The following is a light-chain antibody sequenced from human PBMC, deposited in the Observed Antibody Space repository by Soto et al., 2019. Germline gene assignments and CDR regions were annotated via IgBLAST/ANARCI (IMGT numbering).Light chain of an antibody. CDR1: NIGSKN. CDR2: RDS. V-gene: IGLV3-9*01. J-gene: IGLJ2*01. Sequence: SYVLTQPLSVSVAPGQTARITCGGNNIGSKNVNWHQQKPGQAPVRVMYRDSNRPSGIPERFSGSNSGNTATLTISRAQAGDEADYYCQVWDSSTVVFGGGTKLTVL. CDR3: QVWDSSTVV.